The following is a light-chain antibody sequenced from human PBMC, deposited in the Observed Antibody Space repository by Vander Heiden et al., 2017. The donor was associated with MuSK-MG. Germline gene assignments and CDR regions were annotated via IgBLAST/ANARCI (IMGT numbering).Light chain of an antibody. Sequence: EIVMTQSPATLSVSPGERATLSCRASQSVSSNLAWYQQKPGQAPRLLIYGASTRDTGIPARFSGSGSGTEFTLTISSLQSEDFAVYYCQQYNNWPPLTFGGGTQVDIK. J-gene: IGKJ4*01. CDR2: GAS. CDR1: QSVSSN. V-gene: IGKV3-15*01. CDR3: QQYNNWPPLT.